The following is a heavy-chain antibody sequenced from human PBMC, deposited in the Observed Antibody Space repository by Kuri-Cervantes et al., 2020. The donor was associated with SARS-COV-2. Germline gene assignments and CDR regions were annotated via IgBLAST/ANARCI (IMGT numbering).Heavy chain of an antibody. CDR2: IYYSGST. CDR1: GGSISSSSYY. J-gene: IGHJ4*02. Sequence: GSLRLSCTVSGGSISSSSYYWGWIRQPPGKGLEWIGSIYYSGSTYYNPSLKSRVTISVDTSKNQFSLKLSSVTAADTAVYYCARDSSGYSWPIDYWGQGTLVTVAS. D-gene: IGHD3-22*01. CDR3: ARDSSGYSWPIDY. V-gene: IGHV4-39*02.